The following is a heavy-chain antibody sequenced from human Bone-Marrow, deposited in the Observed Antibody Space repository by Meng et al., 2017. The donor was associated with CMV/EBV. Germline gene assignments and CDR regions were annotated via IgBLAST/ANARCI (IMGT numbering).Heavy chain of an antibody. D-gene: IGHD1-26*01. J-gene: IGHJ3*02. CDR3: ARSGSYWDAFDI. CDR2: IYYSGST. V-gene: IGHV4-59*01. CDR1: GGSISSYY. Sequence: GSLRLSCTVSGGSISSYYRSWIRQPPGKGLEWIGYIYYSGSTNYNPSLKSRVTISVDTSKNQFSLKLSSVTAADTAVYYCARSGSYWDAFDIWGQGTMVTVSS.